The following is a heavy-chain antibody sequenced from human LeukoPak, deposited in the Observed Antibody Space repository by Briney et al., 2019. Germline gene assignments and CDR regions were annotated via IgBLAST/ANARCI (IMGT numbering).Heavy chain of an antibody. CDR3: ARDRKYYGWFDP. V-gene: IGHV4-59*01. CDR1: GGSISSYY. Sequence: SETLSLTCTVSGGSISSYYWSWIRQPPGKGLEWIGHTYYSGSTNFNPSLKSRVTISVDTSKNQFSLKLSSVTAADTAVYYCARDRKYYGWFDPWGQGTLVTVSS. D-gene: IGHD3-10*01. J-gene: IGHJ5*02. CDR2: TYYSGST.